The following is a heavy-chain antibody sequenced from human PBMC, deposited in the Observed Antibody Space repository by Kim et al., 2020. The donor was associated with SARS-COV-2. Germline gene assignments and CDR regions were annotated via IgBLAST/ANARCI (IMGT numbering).Heavy chain of an antibody. D-gene: IGHD2-2*01. CDR3: AKETDIVVVPAATLDV. Sequence: SVKGRFNISRDNSKNTLYLQMNSLRAEDTAVYYCAKETDIVVVPAATLDVWGQGTTVTVSS. V-gene: IGHV3-23*01. J-gene: IGHJ6*02.